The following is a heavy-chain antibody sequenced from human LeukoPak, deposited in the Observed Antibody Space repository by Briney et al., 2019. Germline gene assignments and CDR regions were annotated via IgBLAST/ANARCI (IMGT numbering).Heavy chain of an antibody. Sequence: PGGSLRLSCAASGFTFSTYAMHWVRQAPGKGLEWVAVISYDGSNKYYADSVKGRFTISRDNSKNTLYLQMNSLRAEDTAVYYCARDQSGRYYDSSGYYYVFDYWGQGTLVTVSS. CDR2: ISYDGSNK. CDR3: ARDQSGRYYDSSGYYYVFDY. D-gene: IGHD3-22*01. J-gene: IGHJ4*02. V-gene: IGHV3-30-3*01. CDR1: GFTFSTYA.